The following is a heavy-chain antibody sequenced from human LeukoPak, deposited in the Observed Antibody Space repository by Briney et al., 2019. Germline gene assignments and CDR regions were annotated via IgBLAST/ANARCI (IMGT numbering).Heavy chain of an antibody. CDR3: ARGITGTTWPYYYYYMDV. V-gene: IGHV1-18*01. CDR1: GYTFTSYG. J-gene: IGHJ6*03. D-gene: IGHD1-20*01. CDR2: ISAYNGNT. Sequence: ASVTVSCKASGYTFTSYGISWVRQAPGQGLEWMGWISAYNGNTNYAQKLQGRVTMTTDTSTSTAYMELRSLRPDDTAVYYCARGITGTTWPYYYYYMDVWGKGTTVTISS.